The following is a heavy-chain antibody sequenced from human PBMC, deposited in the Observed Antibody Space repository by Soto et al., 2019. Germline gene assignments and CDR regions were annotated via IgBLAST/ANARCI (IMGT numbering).Heavy chain of an antibody. J-gene: IGHJ4*02. V-gene: IGHV3-30*18. CDR3: AKPLYTSGWKPYFDY. D-gene: IGHD6-19*01. Sequence: GGSLRLSCAASGFTFSNYGMHWVRQAPGKGLEWLAVISYDGIKKYYADSVKGRVTISRDSSRNTLYLQLNSLRAEDTAVYYCAKPLYTSGWKPYFDYWGQGTLVTVS. CDR2: ISYDGIKK. CDR1: GFTFSNYG.